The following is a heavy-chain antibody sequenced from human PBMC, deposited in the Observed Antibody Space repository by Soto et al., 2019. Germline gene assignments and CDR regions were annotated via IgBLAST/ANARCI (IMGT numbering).Heavy chain of an antibody. CDR2: ISGTGGST. Sequence: GGSLRLSCAASGFTFNNFPMNWVRQVPGKGLEWVAAISGTGGSTFYSGSLGGRFTISGDNSKNILFLQMKSLKAGDTAVYYCAKTSSASERDSPGSWGQGT. CDR1: GFTFNNFP. CDR3: AKTSSASERDSPGS. J-gene: IGHJ4*02. D-gene: IGHD2-21*01. V-gene: IGHV3-23*01.